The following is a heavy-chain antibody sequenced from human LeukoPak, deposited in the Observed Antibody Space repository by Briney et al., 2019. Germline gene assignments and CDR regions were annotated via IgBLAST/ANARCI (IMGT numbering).Heavy chain of an antibody. CDR1: GGSISINSYY. V-gene: IGHV4-39*01. CDR3: ARTRYYYNSRSYGAPYYFDY. D-gene: IGHD3-10*01. J-gene: IGHJ4*02. CDR2: IYYSGST. Sequence: TLSHTCTLSGGSISINSYYWGWTRQPRGKGLEWNVCIYYSGSTYYNPSLKRRVTISVDTSKNQLPLKLSSVTAADPAVYYCARTRYYYNSRSYGAPYYFDYWGQGNLVTVFS.